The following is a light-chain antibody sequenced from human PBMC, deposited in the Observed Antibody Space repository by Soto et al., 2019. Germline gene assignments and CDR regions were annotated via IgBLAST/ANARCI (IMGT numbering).Light chain of an antibody. CDR3: SSYTSRSTLV. CDR2: DVS. CDR1: SSDVGGYNY. V-gene: IGLV2-14*01. J-gene: IGLJ2*01. Sequence: QSALTQPASVSGSPGQSITISCTGTSSDVGGYNYVSWYQQQPGKADKLMIYDVSNRPSGVSNRFSGTKAGNTASLTISGLQAEDEADYYCSSYTSRSTLVFGGGTKLTV.